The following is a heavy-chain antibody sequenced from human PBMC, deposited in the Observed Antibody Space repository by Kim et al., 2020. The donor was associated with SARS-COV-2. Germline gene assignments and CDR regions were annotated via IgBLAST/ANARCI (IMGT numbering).Heavy chain of an antibody. CDR2: IWYDGSNK. CDR3: ARGGEQLVSDYYYGMDV. Sequence: GGSQRLSCAASGFTFSSYGMHWVRQAPGKGLEWVAVIWYDGSNKYYADSVKGRFTISRDNSKNTLYLQMKSLRAEDTAVYYCARGGEQLVSDYYYGMDVWGQGTTVTVSS. D-gene: IGHD6-6*01. J-gene: IGHJ6*02. V-gene: IGHV3-33*08. CDR1: GFTFSSYG.